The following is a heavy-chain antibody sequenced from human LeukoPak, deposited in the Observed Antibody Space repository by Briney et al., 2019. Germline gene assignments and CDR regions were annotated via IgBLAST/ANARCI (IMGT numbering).Heavy chain of an antibody. Sequence: SETLSLTCTVSGVSISSYYRSWIRQPAGKGLEWIGRIYTSGSTNYNPSLKSRVTMSVDTSKNQFSLKLSSVPAADTAVYYCAREVAAAGIGWFDPWGQGTLVTVSS. J-gene: IGHJ5*02. D-gene: IGHD6-13*01. CDR2: IYTSGST. CDR3: AREVAAAGIGWFDP. CDR1: GVSISSYY. V-gene: IGHV4-4*07.